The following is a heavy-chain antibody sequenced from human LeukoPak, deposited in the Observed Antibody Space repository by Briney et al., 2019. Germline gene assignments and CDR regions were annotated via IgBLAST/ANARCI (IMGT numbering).Heavy chain of an antibody. V-gene: IGHV4-30-2*01. Sequence: PSETLSHTCAVSGGSISSGGYSWSWIRQPPGKGLEWIGYIYHSGSTNYNPSLKSRVTISVDTSRNQLSLQLTSVTAADTAVYYCARQTFGVLYFDSWGQGTLVIVSS. J-gene: IGHJ4*02. D-gene: IGHD3-10*01. CDR1: GGSISSGGYS. CDR2: IYHSGST. CDR3: ARQTFGVLYFDS.